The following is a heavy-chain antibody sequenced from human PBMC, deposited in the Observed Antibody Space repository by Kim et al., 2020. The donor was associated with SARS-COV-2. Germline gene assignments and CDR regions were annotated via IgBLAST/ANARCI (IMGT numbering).Heavy chain of an antibody. CDR1: GGSISSSSYY. Sequence: SETLSLTCTVSGGSISSSSYYWGWIRQPPGKGLEWIGSIYYSGSTYYNPSLKSRVTISVDTSKNQFSLKLSSVTAADTAVYYCARVDYSSSWPTVGYYYMDVWGKGTTVTVSS. CDR3: ARVDYSSSWPTVGYYYMDV. D-gene: IGHD6-13*01. J-gene: IGHJ6*03. CDR2: IYYSGST. V-gene: IGHV4-39*01.